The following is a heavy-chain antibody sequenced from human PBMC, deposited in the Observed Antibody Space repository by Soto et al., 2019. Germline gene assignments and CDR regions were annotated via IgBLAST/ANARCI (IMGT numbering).Heavy chain of an antibody. CDR3: ARGEEDYYGSGSYAFDI. V-gene: IGHV3-53*04. D-gene: IGHD3-10*01. J-gene: IGHJ3*02. CDR2: IYSGGST. CDR1: GFTVSSNY. Sequence: GGSLRLSCAASGFTVSSNYMSWVRQAPGKGLEWVSVIYSGGSTYYADSVKGRFTISRHNSKNTLYLQMNSLRAEDTAVYYCARGEEDYYGSGSYAFDIWGQGTMVTVSS.